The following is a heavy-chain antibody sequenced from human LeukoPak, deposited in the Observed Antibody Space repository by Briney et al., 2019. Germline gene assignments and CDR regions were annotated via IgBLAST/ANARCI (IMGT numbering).Heavy chain of an antibody. CDR2: ISGSGGST. CDR3: AKGVTPLPYGMDV. V-gene: IGHV3-23*01. CDR1: GFTFSSYA. D-gene: IGHD2-21*02. J-gene: IGHJ6*02. Sequence: PGGSLRLSCAASGFTFSSYAMNWVRQAPGKGLEWVSTISGSGGSTYYADSVKGRFTISRDNSKNTLYLHMNSLRAEDTAEYYCAKGVTPLPYGMDVWGQGTTVTVSS.